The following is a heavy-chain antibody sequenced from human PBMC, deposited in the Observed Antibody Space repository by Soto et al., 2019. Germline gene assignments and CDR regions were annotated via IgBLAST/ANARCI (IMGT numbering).Heavy chain of an antibody. V-gene: IGHV3-23*01. Sequence: EVQLLESGGGLVQPGGSLRLSCAASGFTFSSYAMSWVRQAPGKGLEWVSAISGSGGGTYYADTVKGRFTISRDNSENTLDLQMNSLRAEDTAVYYCAKCMTTVTTFPVGIWGQGTMVTVSS. CDR3: AKCMTTVTTFPVGI. D-gene: IGHD4-17*01. J-gene: IGHJ3*02. CDR2: ISGSGGGT. CDR1: GFTFSSYA.